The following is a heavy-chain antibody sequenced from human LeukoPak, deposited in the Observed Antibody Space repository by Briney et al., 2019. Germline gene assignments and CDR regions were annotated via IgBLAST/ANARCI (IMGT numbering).Heavy chain of an antibody. Sequence: PGGSLRLSCAASGFTFSTYSMNWVRQAPGKGLEWVSSISSSSIYIYYADSLKGRFTISRDNARNSLFLQMNSLRAEDTAVYSCARGRRDGYNLLDAFDIWGQGTVVTVSS. CDR2: ISSSSIYI. D-gene: IGHD5-24*01. CDR1: GFTFSTYS. CDR3: ARGRRDGYNLLDAFDI. J-gene: IGHJ3*02. V-gene: IGHV3-21*01.